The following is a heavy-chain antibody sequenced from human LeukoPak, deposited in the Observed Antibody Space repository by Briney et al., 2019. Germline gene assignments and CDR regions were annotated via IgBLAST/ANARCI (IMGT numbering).Heavy chain of an antibody. Sequence: GGSLRLSCAASGFTFSSYAMSWVCQAPGKGLEWVSAISGSGGSTYYADSVKGRFTISRDNSKNTLYLQMNSLRAEDTAVYYCAKDYSSSWYRGWFDPWGQGTLVTVSS. CDR2: ISGSGGST. J-gene: IGHJ5*02. CDR1: GFTFSSYA. D-gene: IGHD6-13*01. CDR3: AKDYSSSWYRGWFDP. V-gene: IGHV3-23*01.